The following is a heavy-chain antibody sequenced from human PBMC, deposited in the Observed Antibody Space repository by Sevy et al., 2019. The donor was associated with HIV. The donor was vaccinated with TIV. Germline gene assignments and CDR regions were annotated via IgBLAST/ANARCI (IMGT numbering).Heavy chain of an antibody. CDR1: GGSISSYY. D-gene: IGHD6-13*01. V-gene: IGHV4-59*01. Sequence: SETLSLTCTVSGGSISSYYWSWIRQPPGKGLEWIGYIYYSGSTNYNPALKSRVTISVDTSKNQFFLKLSSVTAADTAVYYCARAGQQLVKGFDYWGQGTLVTVSS. CDR2: IYYSGST. J-gene: IGHJ4*02. CDR3: ARAGQQLVKGFDY.